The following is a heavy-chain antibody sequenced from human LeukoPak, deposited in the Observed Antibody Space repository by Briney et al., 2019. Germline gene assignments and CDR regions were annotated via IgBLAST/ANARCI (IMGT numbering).Heavy chain of an antibody. Sequence: ASVKVSCKASGYTFTGYYMHWVRQAPGQGLEWMGWINPNSGGTNYAQKFQGGVTMTRDTSISTAYMELSRLRSDDTAVYYCARGYCSGGSCYRGGGYGRYYFDYWGQGTLVTVSS. CDR2: INPNSGGT. CDR3: ARGYCSGGSCYRGGGYGRYYFDY. J-gene: IGHJ4*02. V-gene: IGHV1-2*02. CDR1: GYTFTGYY. D-gene: IGHD2-15*01.